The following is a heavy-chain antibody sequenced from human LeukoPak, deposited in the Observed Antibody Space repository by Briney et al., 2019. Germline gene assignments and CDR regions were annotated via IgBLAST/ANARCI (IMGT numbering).Heavy chain of an antibody. Sequence: SETLSLTCAVYGGSFSGYYWSWIRQPPGKGLEWIGEINHSGSTNYNPSLKSRVTISVDTSKNQFSLKLSPVTAADTAVYYCASLVYYYGMDVWGQGTTVTVSS. V-gene: IGHV4-34*01. CDR1: GGSFSGYY. J-gene: IGHJ6*02. D-gene: IGHD2-8*02. CDR2: INHSGST. CDR3: ASLVYYYGMDV.